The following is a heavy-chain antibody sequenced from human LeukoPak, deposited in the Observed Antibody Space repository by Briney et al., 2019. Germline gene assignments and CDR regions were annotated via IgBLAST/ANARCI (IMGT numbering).Heavy chain of an antibody. CDR1: GYSSTSYW. V-gene: IGHV5-51*01. D-gene: IGHD6-13*01. J-gene: IGHJ5*02. Sequence: GGSLKISCQGSGYSSTSYWIGWVRQMPGKGLEWMGIIYPGDSDTRYSPSFQGQVTISADKSISTAYLQWSSLKASDTAMYYCARLGIAASNWFDPWGQGTLVTVSS. CDR2: IYPGDSDT. CDR3: ARLGIAASNWFDP.